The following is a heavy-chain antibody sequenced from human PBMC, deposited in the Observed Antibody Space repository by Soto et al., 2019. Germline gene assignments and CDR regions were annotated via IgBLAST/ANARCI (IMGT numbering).Heavy chain of an antibody. V-gene: IGHV3-30*18. D-gene: IGHD3-3*01. CDR2: ISYDGSDK. CDR1: GFTFSNCG. J-gene: IGHJ5*02. Sequence: GGSLRLSCAASGFTFSNCGMHWVRQAPGKGLEGVAVISYDGSDKYYADSVKGRFTISRDNSKNTLYLQMNSLRAEDTAVYYCAKGGDFWSGPAGRDWFDPWGQGTLVTVSS. CDR3: AKGGDFWSGPAGRDWFDP.